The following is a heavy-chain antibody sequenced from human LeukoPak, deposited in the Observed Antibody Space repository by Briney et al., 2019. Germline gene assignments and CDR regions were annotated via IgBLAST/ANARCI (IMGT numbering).Heavy chain of an antibody. CDR2: IYYSGST. CDR1: GGSISSYY. J-gene: IGHJ6*02. D-gene: IGHD4-17*01. CDR3: ARDSGDYLYYYYGMDV. Sequence: SETLSLTCTVSGGSISSYYWSWIRQPPGKGLEWIGYIYYSGSTNYNPSLKSRVTISVDTSKNQFSLKPSSVTAADTAVYYCARDSGDYLYYYYGMDVWGQGTTVTVSS. V-gene: IGHV4-59*01.